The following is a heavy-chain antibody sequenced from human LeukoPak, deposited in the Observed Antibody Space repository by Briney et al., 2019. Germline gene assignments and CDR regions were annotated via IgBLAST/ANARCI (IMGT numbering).Heavy chain of an antibody. CDR2: ISAYNGNT. Sequence: ASVKVSCKASGYTFTSYGISWVRQAPGQGLEWMGWISAYNGNTNYAQKFQGRVTMTRNTSISTAYMELSSLRSEDTAVYYCARARRGGYSSSDYYYYMDVWGKGTTVTVSS. J-gene: IGHJ6*03. CDR1: GYTFTSYG. CDR3: ARARRGGYSSSDYYYYMDV. D-gene: IGHD6-19*01. V-gene: IGHV1-18*01.